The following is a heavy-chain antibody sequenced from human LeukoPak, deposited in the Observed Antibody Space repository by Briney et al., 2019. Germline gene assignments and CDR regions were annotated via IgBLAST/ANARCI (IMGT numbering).Heavy chain of an antibody. CDR3: ARMHIVVVTAIRGRYYFDY. CDR1: GGSISSGDYY. D-gene: IGHD2-21*02. V-gene: IGHV4-30-4*01. CDR2: IYYSGST. J-gene: IGHJ4*02. Sequence: SETLSLTCTVSGGSISSGDYYWSWIRQPPGKGLEWIGYIYYSGSTYYNPSLKSRVTISVDTSKNQFSLKLSSVTAADTAVYYCARMHIVVVTAIRGRYYFDYWGQGTLVTVSS.